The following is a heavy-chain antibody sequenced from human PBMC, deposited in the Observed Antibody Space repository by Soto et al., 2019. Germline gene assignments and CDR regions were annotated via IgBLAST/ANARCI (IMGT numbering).Heavy chain of an antibody. CDR3: ARQIYYDSSEVNWFDP. Sequence: SETLSLTCIVSGGSISSYSYYWGWIRQPPGKGLEWIGSIHYSGSTYYNPSLKSRVTISVDTSKNQFSLRLSSVTAADTAVYYCARQIYYDSSEVNWFDPWGQGTLVTVSS. D-gene: IGHD3-22*01. V-gene: IGHV4-39*01. J-gene: IGHJ5*02. CDR2: IHYSGST. CDR1: GGSISSYSYY.